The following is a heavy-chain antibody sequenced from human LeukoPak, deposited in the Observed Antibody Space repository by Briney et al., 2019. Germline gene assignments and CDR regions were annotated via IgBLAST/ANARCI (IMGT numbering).Heavy chain of an antibody. J-gene: IGHJ4*02. CDR1: GFTFDDYA. D-gene: IGHD5-24*01. CDR3: AKDRGRWLQLGFEYYFDY. Sequence: SGGSLRLSCAASGFTFDDYAMHWVRQAPGKGLEWVSGISWNSGSIGYADSVKGRFTISRDNAKNSLYLQMNSLRAEDTALYYCAKDRGRWLQLGFEYYFDYWGQGTLVTVSS. V-gene: IGHV3-9*01. CDR2: ISWNSGSI.